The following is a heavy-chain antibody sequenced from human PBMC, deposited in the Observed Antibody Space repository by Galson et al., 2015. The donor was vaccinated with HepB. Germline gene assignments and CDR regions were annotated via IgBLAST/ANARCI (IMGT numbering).Heavy chain of an antibody. V-gene: IGHV4-61*08. Sequence: ETLSLTCTVSGGSISSGDYYWSWIRQPPGKGLEWIGYIYYSGSTNYNPSLKSRVTISVDTSKNQFSLKLSSVTAADTAVYYCARGGGYGQNAEFDYWGQGTLVTVSS. CDR2: IYYSGST. D-gene: IGHD3-16*01. CDR1: GGSISSGDYY. CDR3: ARGGGYGQNAEFDY. J-gene: IGHJ4*02.